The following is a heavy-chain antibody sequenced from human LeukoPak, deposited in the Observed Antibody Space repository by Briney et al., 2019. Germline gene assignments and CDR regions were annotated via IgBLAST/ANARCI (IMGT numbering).Heavy chain of an antibody. CDR3: ASVASVGYSSGPLEH. CDR1: GFTFSSYA. J-gene: IGHJ1*01. V-gene: IGHV3-23*01. CDR2: ISGSGGST. Sequence: GGSLRLSCAASGFTFSSYAMSWVRQAPGKGLEWVSAISGSGGSTYYADSVKGRFTISRDNSKNTLYLQMNSLRAEDTAVYYCASVASVGYSSGPLEHWRQGTLVRVSS. D-gene: IGHD6-19*01.